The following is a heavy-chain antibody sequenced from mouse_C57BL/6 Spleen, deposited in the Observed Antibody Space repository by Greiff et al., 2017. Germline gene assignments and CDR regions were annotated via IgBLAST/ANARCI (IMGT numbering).Heavy chain of an antibody. J-gene: IGHJ3*01. Sequence: EVQLQQSVAELVRPGASVKLSCTASGFTIKNTYMHWVQQRPEQGLEWIGRIDPANGNTKYAPKFQGQATITADTSSNTAYLQLSSLTSEDTAMYYCAAVYGSRPAGFAYWGQGTLVTVSA. CDR3: AAVYGSRPAGFAY. V-gene: IGHV14-3*01. CDR2: IDPANGNT. CDR1: GFTIKNTY. D-gene: IGHD1-1*01.